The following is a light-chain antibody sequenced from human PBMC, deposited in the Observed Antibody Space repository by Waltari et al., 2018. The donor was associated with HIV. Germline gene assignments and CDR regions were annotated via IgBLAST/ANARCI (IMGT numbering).Light chain of an antibody. CDR1: SSNIGAGYD. CDR3: QSYDSSLSGSV. Sequence: QSVLTQPPSVSGAPGQRVTISCTGSSSNIGAGYDVHWYQQLPGTAPKLLIYGNSNRPSGVPDRCSGSKSGTSASLAITGLQAEDEADYYCQSYDSSLSGSVFSGGTKLTVL. J-gene: IGLJ2*01. V-gene: IGLV1-40*01. CDR2: GNS.